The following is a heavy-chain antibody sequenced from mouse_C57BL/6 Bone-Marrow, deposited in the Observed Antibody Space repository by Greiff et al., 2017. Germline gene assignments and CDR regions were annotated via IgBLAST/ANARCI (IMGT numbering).Heavy chain of an antibody. V-gene: IGHV5-15*01. Sequence: EVHLVESGGGLVQPGGSLKLSCAASGFTFSDYGMAWVRQAPRKGPEWVAFISNLAYSIYYADTVTGRFTISRENAKNTLYLEMSSLRSEDTAMYYCARHDYSNYYYAMDYWGQGTSVTVSS. CDR3: ARHDYSNYYYAMDY. CDR1: GFTFSDYG. CDR2: ISNLAYSI. D-gene: IGHD2-5*01. J-gene: IGHJ4*01.